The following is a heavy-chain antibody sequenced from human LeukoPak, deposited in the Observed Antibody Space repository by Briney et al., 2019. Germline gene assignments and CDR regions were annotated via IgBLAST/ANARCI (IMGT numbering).Heavy chain of an antibody. J-gene: IGHJ4*02. Sequence: ASVKVSCKASGYTFTGXXXXXXRQAPGQXXXWMGWINPNXGGTXXXXXXXARXXMXRDTSISTAYMELSSLRSDDTAVYYCARGDGSYLLWGQGTLVTVSS. CDR2: INPNXGGT. V-gene: IGHV1-2*02. D-gene: IGHD1-26*01. CDR3: ARGDGSYLL. CDR1: GYTFTGXX.